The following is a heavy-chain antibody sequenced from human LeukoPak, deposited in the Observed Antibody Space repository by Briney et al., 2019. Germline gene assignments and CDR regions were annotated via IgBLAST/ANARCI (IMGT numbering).Heavy chain of an antibody. V-gene: IGHV3-30*04. CDR3: ARGSPGVLTGYYADY. D-gene: IGHD3-9*01. CDR2: ISYDGSNK. Sequence: GGSLRLSCAASGFTFSSYALHWVRQAPGKGLEWVAVISYDGSNKYYAGSVKGRFTISRDNSKNTLYLQMNSLRGEDTAVYYCARGSPGVLTGYYADYWGQGTLVTVSS. CDR1: GFTFSSYA. J-gene: IGHJ4*02.